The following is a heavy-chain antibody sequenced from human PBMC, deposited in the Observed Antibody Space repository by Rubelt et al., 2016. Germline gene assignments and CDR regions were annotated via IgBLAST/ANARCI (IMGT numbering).Heavy chain of an antibody. CDR3: AGGIRAILYYGMDV. CDR2: INHSGST. Sequence: QVQQQQWGAGLLKPSETLSLTCAVYGGSFSGYYWSWIRQPPGKGLEWVGEINHSGSTNYNPSLKSRVTISVDTSKNQISLELSAVTAADTAVYYCAGGIRAILYYGMDVWGQGTTVTVSS. J-gene: IGHJ6*02. CDR1: GGSFSGYY. V-gene: IGHV4-34*01. D-gene: IGHD3-3*02.